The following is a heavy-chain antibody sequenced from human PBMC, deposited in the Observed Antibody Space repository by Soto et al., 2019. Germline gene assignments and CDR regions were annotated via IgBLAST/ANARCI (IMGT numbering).Heavy chain of an antibody. V-gene: IGHV3-30*18. D-gene: IGHD1-26*01. J-gene: IGHJ6*02. CDR3: AKDVVVGATPGLGDYYYYYGMDV. Sequence: PGGSLRLSCAASGFTFSSYGMHWVRQAPGKGLEWVAVISYDGSNKYYADSVKGRFTISRDNSKNTLYLQMNSLRAEDTAVYYCAKDVVVGATPGLGDYYYYYGMDVWGQGTTVTVYS. CDR2: ISYDGSNK. CDR1: GFTFSSYG.